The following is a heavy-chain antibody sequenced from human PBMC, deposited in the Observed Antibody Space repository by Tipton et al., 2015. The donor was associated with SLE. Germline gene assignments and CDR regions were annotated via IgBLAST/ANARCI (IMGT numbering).Heavy chain of an antibody. V-gene: IGHV4-4*07. J-gene: IGHJ4*02. D-gene: IGHD3-16*01. CDR3: ARGGETPARFDY. Sequence: TLSLTCTVSGGSISRHYWSWIRQPAGKGLEWIGQIYTSGSTNYNPPPKSRVTISVDTSKNQFSLKLSSVTATDTAIYYCARGGETPARFDYWGQGTLVTVSS. CDR1: GGSISRHY. CDR2: IYTSGST.